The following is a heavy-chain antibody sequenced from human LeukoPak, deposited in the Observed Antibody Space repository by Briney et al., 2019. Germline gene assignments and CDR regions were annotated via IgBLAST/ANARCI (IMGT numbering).Heavy chain of an antibody. J-gene: IGHJ4*02. CDR3: AHGTMYQLDS. V-gene: IGHV3-23*01. D-gene: IGHD2-2*01. CDR2: NIGGAGST. Sequence: GGTLRLSCAASGFSFSSHGMSWVRQAPGKGLGWVSGNIGGAGSTYYAVSVRGGFTIYGDNTKNTLYLQMNSLGADDAAVYYCAHGTMYQLDSWGQGTLVTVSS. CDR1: GFSFSSHG.